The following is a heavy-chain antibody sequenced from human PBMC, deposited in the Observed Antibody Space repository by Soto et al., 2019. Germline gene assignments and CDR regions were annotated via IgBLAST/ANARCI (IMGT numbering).Heavy chain of an antibody. V-gene: IGHV4-4*07. D-gene: IGHD6-19*01. CDR1: GGSISSYY. J-gene: IGHJ6*02. CDR2: IYTSGST. CDR3: ARVRSWIAVAGTLVDYGMDG. Sequence: SETLSLTCTVSGGSISSYYWSWIRQPAGKGLEWIGRIYTSGSTNYNPSLKSRVTMSVDTSKNQFSLKLSSVTAADTAVYYCARVRSWIAVAGTLVDYGMDGWGQRTAVTVSS.